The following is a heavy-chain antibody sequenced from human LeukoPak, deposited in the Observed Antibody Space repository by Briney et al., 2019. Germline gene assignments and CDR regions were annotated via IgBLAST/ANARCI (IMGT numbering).Heavy chain of an antibody. J-gene: IGHJ4*02. CDR2: IRYDGSNK. CDR1: GFTFSSYG. V-gene: IGHV3-30*02. CDR3: AKKGVTIFGVALDY. D-gene: IGHD3-3*01. Sequence: GGSLRLSCAASGFTFSSYGMHWVRQAPGKGLEWVAFIRYDGSNKYYADSVKGRFTISRDNSKNTLYLQMNSLRAEDTAVYYCAKKGVTIFGVALDYWGQGTLVTVSS.